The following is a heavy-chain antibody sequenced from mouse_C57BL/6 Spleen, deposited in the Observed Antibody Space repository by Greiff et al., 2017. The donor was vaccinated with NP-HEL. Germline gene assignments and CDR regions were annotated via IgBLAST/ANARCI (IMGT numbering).Heavy chain of an antibody. CDR3: ARKLWRGDFLAY. CDR2: ILPGSGST. D-gene: IGHD3-3*01. Sequence: QVQLQQSGAELMKPGASVKLSCKATGYTFTGYWIEWVKQRPGHGLEWIGEILPGSGSTNYNEKFKGKATFTADTSSNTAYMQLSSLTTEDSSIYYCARKLWRGDFLAYWGQGTLVTVSA. CDR1: GYTFTGYW. J-gene: IGHJ3*01. V-gene: IGHV1-9*01.